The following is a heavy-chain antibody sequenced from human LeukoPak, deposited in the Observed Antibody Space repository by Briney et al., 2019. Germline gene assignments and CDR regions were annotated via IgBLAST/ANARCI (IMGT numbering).Heavy chain of an antibody. CDR2: ISSTSSVI. J-gene: IGHJ4*02. V-gene: IGHV3-48*04. D-gene: IGHD3-22*01. CDR3: ARVYYDSSGYFDY. Sequence: LEXIXYISSTSSVIYYADSVKGRFTISRDNAKNSLYLQMNSLRAEDTALYYCARVYYDSSGYFDYWGQGTLVTVSS.